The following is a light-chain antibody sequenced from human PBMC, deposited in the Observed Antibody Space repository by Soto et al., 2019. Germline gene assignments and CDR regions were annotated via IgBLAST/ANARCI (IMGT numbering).Light chain of an antibody. Sequence: QSVLTQPRSVSGSPGQSVTISCTGTSSDVGGYTFVSWYQQHPCKAPKLMMYDVSQRPSGVPDRFSASKSGNTASLTISGLQADDEADYYCSSFAGTNTFALYVFGTGTKVT. J-gene: IGLJ1*01. CDR2: DVS. CDR1: SSDVGGYTF. V-gene: IGLV2-11*01. CDR3: SSFAGTNTFALYV.